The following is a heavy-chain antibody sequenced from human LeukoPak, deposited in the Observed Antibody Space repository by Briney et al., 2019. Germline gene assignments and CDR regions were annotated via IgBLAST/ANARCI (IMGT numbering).Heavy chain of an antibody. Sequence: GRSLRLSCAASGFTFSSYGMHWVRQAPGKGLEWVAVISYDGSNKYYADSVKGRFTISRDNSKNTLYLQMNSLRAEDTAVYYCTALIYGDYDYWGQGTLVTVSS. CDR2: ISYDGSNK. CDR3: TALIYGDYDY. CDR1: GFTFSSYG. D-gene: IGHD4-17*01. V-gene: IGHV3-30*03. J-gene: IGHJ4*02.